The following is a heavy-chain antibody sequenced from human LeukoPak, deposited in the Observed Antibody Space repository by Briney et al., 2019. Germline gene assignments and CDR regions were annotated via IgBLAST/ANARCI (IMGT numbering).Heavy chain of an antibody. V-gene: IGHV4-31*03. CDR3: ARSRSFYCTNGVCYQYNWFDP. CDR2: IYYSGST. CDR1: GGSISSGDYY. D-gene: IGHD2-8*01. Sequence: PSETLSLTCTVSGGSISSGDYYWSWIRQHPGKGLEWIGYIYYSGSTYYNPSLKSRVTISVDTSKNQFSLKLSSVTAADTAVYYCARSRSFYCTNGVCYQYNWFDPWGQGTLVTVPS. J-gene: IGHJ5*02.